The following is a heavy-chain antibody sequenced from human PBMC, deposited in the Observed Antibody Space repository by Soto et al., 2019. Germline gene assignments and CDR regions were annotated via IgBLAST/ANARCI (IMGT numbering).Heavy chain of an antibody. CDR1: GGSFSGYY. J-gene: IGHJ4*02. Sequence: SETLSLTCAVYGGSFSGYYWSWIRQPPGKGLEWIGEINHSGTSSYNPSLKSRVTISVDTSKKQFSLKLTSVTAADTAVYYCARPNYDYVWGGYRFMGLDYWGQGTLVTVSS. CDR2: INHSGTS. D-gene: IGHD3-16*02. V-gene: IGHV4-34*01. CDR3: ARPNYDYVWGGYRFMGLDY.